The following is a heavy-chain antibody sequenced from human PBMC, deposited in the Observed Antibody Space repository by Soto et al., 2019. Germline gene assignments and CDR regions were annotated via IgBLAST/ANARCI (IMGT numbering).Heavy chain of an antibody. CDR2: ISSSSSYI. V-gene: IGHV3-21*01. CDR3: ARLVYCSSTSCPIGDPTNWFDP. Sequence: GGSLRLSCAASGFTFSSYSMNWVRQAPGKGLEWVSSISSSSSYIYYADSVKGRFTISRDNAKNSLYLQMNSLRAEDTAVYYCARLVYCSSTSCPIGDPTNWFDPWGQGTLVTVSS. J-gene: IGHJ5*02. D-gene: IGHD2-2*01. CDR1: GFTFSSYS.